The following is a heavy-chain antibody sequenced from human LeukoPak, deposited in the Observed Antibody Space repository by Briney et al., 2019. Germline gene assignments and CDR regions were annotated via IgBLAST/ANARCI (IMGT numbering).Heavy chain of an antibody. CDR3: AELGITMIGGV. CDR1: GFPFSSYE. D-gene: IGHD3-10*02. J-gene: IGHJ6*04. Sequence: GGSLRLSCAASGFPFSSYEMNWVRQAPGKGLEWVSYISSSGSTIYYAASVKGRFTISRDNAKNSLYLQMNSLRAEDTAVYYCAELGITMIGGVWGKGTTVTISS. CDR2: ISSSGSTI. V-gene: IGHV3-48*03.